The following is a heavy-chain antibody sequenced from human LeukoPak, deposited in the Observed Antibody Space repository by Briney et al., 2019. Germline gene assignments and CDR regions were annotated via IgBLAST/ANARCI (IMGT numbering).Heavy chain of an antibody. J-gene: IGHJ4*02. D-gene: IGHD2-2*01. Sequence: GASVKVSCKASGYTFTSYYMHWVRQAPGQGLEWMGIINPNSGGTNYAQKFQGRVTMTRDTSISTAYMELSRLRSDDTAVYYCARVLVGYCSSTSCFDYWGQGTLVTVSS. CDR2: INPNSGGT. CDR1: GYTFTSYY. CDR3: ARVLVGYCSSTSCFDY. V-gene: IGHV1-2*02.